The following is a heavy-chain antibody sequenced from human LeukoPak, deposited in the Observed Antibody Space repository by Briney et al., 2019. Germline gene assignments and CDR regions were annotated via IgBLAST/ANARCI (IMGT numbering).Heavy chain of an antibody. CDR2: IKQDGSEK. D-gene: IGHD3-16*02. Sequence: GGSLRLSCAASGFTFSSYWMSWVRQAPGKGLEWVANIKQDGSEKYYVDSVKGRFTISRDNAKNSLYLQMNSLRAEDTAVYYCAREITFGGVIVIHLDYWGQGTLVTVSS. CDR1: GFTFSSYW. CDR3: AREITFGGVIVIHLDY. J-gene: IGHJ4*02. V-gene: IGHV3-7*01.